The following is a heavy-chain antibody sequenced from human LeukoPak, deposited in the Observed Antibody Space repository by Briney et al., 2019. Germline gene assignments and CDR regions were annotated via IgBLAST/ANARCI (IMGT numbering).Heavy chain of an antibody. CDR1: GGSFSGYY. CDR3: ARMKGIAVAGTLLDY. V-gene: IGHV4-34*01. D-gene: IGHD6-19*01. CDR2: INHSGST. J-gene: IGHJ4*02. Sequence: SETLSLTCAVYGGSFSGYYWSWIRQPPGKGLEWIGKINHSGSTNYNPSLKSRVTISVDTSKNQFSLKLSSVTAADTAVYYCARMKGIAVAGTLLDYWGQGTLVTVSS.